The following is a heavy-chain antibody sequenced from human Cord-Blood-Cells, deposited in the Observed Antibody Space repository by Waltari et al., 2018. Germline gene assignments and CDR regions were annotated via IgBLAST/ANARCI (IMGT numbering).Heavy chain of an antibody. CDR3: ARVPGYYDYVWGSLPDY. J-gene: IGHJ4*02. CDR1: GFTFISYA. V-gene: IGHV3-30*04. Sequence: QVQLVESGGGVVQPGRSLRLSCAASGFTFISYAMHWVRQAPGQGLEWVAVISYDGSNKYYADSVKGRFTISRDNSTNTLYLQMNSLRAEDTAVYYCARVPGYYDYVWGSLPDYWGQGTLVTVSS. D-gene: IGHD3-16*01. CDR2: ISYDGSNK.